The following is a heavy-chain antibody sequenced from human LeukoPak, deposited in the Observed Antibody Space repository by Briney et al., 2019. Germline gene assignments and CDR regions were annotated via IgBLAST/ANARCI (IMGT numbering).Heavy chain of an antibody. V-gene: IGHV3-30*02. CDR2: IRYDGSNK. CDR1: GFTFSSYG. Sequence: GGSLRLSCAASGFTFSSYGMHWVRQAPGKGLEWVAFIRYDGSNKYYADSVKGRFTISRDNSKNTLYLQMNSLRAEDTAVYYCAKAARPHPRPYYFDYWGQGTLVTVSS. CDR3: AKAARPHPRPYYFDY. J-gene: IGHJ4*02. D-gene: IGHD6-6*01.